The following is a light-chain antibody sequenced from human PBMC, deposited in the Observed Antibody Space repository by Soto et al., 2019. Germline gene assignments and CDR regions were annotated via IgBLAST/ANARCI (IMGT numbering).Light chain of an antibody. CDR1: SSNIGSNY. CDR2: RNN. J-gene: IGLJ2*01. V-gene: IGLV1-47*01. CDR3: AAWDDSLSGFVV. Sequence: QSVLTQPPSASGTPGQRVTISCSGSSSNIGSNYVYWYQQLPGTAPKLLIYRNNQRPSGVPDRFSGSKSRTSASLAISGLRSEDEADYYCAAWDDSLSGFVVFGRGTQLAV.